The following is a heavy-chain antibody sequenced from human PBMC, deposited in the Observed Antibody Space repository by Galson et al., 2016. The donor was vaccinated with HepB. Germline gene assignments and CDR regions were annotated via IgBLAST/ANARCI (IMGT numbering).Heavy chain of an antibody. J-gene: IGHJ1*01. V-gene: IGHV1-18*04. D-gene: IGHD5-24*01. CDR2: ISGYNGKT. CDR1: XXDFXXXG. Sequence: SGAEXKKPGXXXKVXXXASXXDFXXXGISXVRQAPGQGLEWMGWISGYNGKTNYAQRLQDRVTLTTDTSTNTAYMELRSLGSDDTAVYCCARGAAFVEMSTIGXDXGQXXXVT. CDR3: ARGAAFVEMSTIGXD.